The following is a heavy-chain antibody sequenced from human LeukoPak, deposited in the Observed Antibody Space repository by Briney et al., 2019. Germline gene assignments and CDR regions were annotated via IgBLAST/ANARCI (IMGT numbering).Heavy chain of an antibody. Sequence: SETLSLTCTVSDDSISDYYWSWIRQPAGKGLEWIGRIYTSGSTNYNPSLKSRVTISVDTSKNQFSLKLSSVTAADTAVYYCARLGYCSSTSCCGQDYWYFDLWGRGTLVTVSS. D-gene: IGHD2-2*01. V-gene: IGHV4-4*07. CDR3: ARLGYCSSTSCCGQDYWYFDL. CDR2: IYTSGST. J-gene: IGHJ2*01. CDR1: DDSISDYY.